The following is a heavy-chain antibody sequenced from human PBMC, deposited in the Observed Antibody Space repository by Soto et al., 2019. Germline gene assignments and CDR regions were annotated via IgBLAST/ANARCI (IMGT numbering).Heavy chain of an antibody. CDR1: GGTFSSYA. CDR2: IIPIFGTA. J-gene: IGHJ6*02. CDR3: ARGLEGGAAAGRYYYYYGMDV. V-gene: IGHV1-69*06. Sequence: SVKVSCKASGGTFSSYASSWVRQAPGHGLEWMGGIIPIFGTANYAQKFQGRVTITSDKSTSTAYMELSSLRSEDTAVYYCARGLEGGAAAGRYYYYYGMDVWGQGTTVTVSS. D-gene: IGHD6-13*01.